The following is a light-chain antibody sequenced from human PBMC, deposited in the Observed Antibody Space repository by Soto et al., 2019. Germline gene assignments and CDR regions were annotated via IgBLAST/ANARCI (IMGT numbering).Light chain of an antibody. CDR2: GAS. CDR1: QSVSSYY. CDR3: QQYGSSSIT. J-gene: IGKJ5*01. Sequence: EIVMTQSPATLSVSPGERATLSCRASQSVSSYYLAWYQQKPGQAPRLLISGASTRATGIPARFSGSGSGTDFTLTISRLEPEDFAVYYCQQYGSSSITFGQGTRLEIK. V-gene: IGKV3-20*01.